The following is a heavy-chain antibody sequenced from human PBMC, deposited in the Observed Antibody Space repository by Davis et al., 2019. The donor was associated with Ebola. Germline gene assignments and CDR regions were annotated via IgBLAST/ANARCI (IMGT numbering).Heavy chain of an antibody. Sequence: GESLKISCSASGFTFGMYAMSWVRQAPGKGLEWVSAISGSGDSTFYADSVKGRFTISRDNSKNTLFLQVNSLRIEDTAVYYCARDPGFLRLVGDYYFDNWGHGTLVTVSS. D-gene: IGHD3-10*01. CDR2: ISGSGDST. J-gene: IGHJ4*01. V-gene: IGHV3-23*01. CDR3: ARDPGFLRLVGDYYFDN. CDR1: GFTFGMYA.